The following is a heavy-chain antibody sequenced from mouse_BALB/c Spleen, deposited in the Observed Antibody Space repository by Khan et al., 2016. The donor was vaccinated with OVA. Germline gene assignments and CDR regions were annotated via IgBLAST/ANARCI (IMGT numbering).Heavy chain of an antibody. J-gene: IGHJ4*01. D-gene: IGHD1-1*01. CDR2: IYPGSANT. CDR1: GYTFTDYY. CDR3: EGSAVVTPRDALDY. V-gene: IGHV1-84*02. Sequence: LQQSGPELVKPGASVKISCKASGYTFTDYYIKWVKQKPGQGLEWIGWIYPGSANTKYNEKFKGKATLTVDTSSSKAYMQLSSLTSEDTAVYCCEGSAVVTPRDALDYWGQVTSVTVSS.